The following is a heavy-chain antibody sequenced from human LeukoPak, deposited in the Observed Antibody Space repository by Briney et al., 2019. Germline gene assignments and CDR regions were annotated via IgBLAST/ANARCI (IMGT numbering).Heavy chain of an antibody. CDR1: GFTFSSYA. CDR2: ISGSGGST. CDR3: ATGIMITFGGVIVIGPFDY. D-gene: IGHD3-16*02. J-gene: IGHJ4*02. Sequence: GGSLRLSCAASGFTFSSYAMSWVRQAPAKGLEWVSAISGSGGSTYYADSVKGRFTISRDNSKNTLYLQMNSLRAEDTAVYYCATGIMITFGGVIVIGPFDYWGQGTLVTVSS. V-gene: IGHV3-23*01.